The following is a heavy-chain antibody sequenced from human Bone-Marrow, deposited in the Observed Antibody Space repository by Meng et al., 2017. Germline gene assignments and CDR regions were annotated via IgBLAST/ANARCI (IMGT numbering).Heavy chain of an antibody. J-gene: IGHJ5*02. V-gene: IGHV4-39*07. Sequence: PLLQKSGPSLVKPSDALALTCTVAGGYSSSISYYWGWGRQPPGKGLEWIGSFYYSGSTYYNPSLKSRVTISVDTSKNQFSLKLSSVTAADTAVYYCARAGSGIVVVLDPWGQGTLVTVSS. CDR3: ARAGSGIVVVLDP. D-gene: IGHD2-2*01. CDR2: FYYSGST. CDR1: GGYSSSISYY.